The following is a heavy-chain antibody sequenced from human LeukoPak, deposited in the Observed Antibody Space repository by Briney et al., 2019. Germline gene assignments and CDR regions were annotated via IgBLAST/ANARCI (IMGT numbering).Heavy chain of an antibody. CDR3: ARARWFGEFLGFDY. V-gene: IGHV4-59*01. Sequence: GSLRLSCVASGFTYNTYWMSWIRQPPGKGLEWIGYIYYSGSTNYNPSLKSRVTISVDTSKNQFSLKLSSVTAADTAVYYCARARWFGEFLGFDYWGQGTLVTVSS. CDR2: IYYSGST. CDR1: GFTYNTYW. D-gene: IGHD3-10*01. J-gene: IGHJ4*02.